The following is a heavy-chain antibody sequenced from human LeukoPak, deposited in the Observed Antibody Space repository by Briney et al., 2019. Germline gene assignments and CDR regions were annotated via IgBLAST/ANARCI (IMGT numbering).Heavy chain of an antibody. V-gene: IGHV4-61*09. D-gene: IGHD6-13*01. CDR1: GDSLTSGSRY. CDR2: FYSSTRT. CDR3: ARISIAVAGTIGYYYYYLDV. J-gene: IGHJ6*03. Sequence: PSQTLPLTCTVSGDSLTSGSRYWSWIRQPAGKGLEWIGHFYSSTRTTYNPSLESRVTISGDTAKNQFSLKLASVTAADTAVYYCARISIAVAGTIGYYYYYLDVWGKGTTVTVSS.